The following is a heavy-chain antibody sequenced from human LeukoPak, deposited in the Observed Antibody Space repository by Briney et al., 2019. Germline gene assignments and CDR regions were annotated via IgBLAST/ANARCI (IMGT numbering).Heavy chain of an antibody. CDR1: GGSISSSSYY. CDR3: ARHVLWFGESYWFDY. V-gene: IGHV4-39*01. CDR2: IYYSGST. J-gene: IGHJ4*02. Sequence: PSETLSLTCTVSGGSISSSSYYWGWIRQPPGKGLEWIGSIYYSGSTYYNPSLKSRVTISVDTSKNQFSLKLSSVTAADTAVYYCARHVLWFGESYWFDYWGQGTLVTVSS. D-gene: IGHD3-10*01.